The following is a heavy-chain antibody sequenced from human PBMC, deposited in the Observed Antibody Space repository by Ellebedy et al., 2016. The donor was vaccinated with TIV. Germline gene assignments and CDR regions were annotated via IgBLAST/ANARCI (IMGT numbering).Heavy chain of an antibody. CDR3: ARVPLPPAANHDAFDL. CDR2: INHSGST. Sequence: MPSETLSLTCAVYGGSLSGYYWSWIRQPPGKGLEWIGAINHSGSTNCNPSLKSRVSVSIDMSTNQFSLRLTSVTAADTAVYFCARVPLPPAANHDAFDLWGHGTMVTVS. J-gene: IGHJ3*01. CDR1: GGSLSGYY. D-gene: IGHD2-2*01. V-gene: IGHV4-34*01.